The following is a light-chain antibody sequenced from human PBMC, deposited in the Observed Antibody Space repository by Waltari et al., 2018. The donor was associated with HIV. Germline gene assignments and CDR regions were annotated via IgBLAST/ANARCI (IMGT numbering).Light chain of an antibody. CDR1: SSDVGGYNY. V-gene: IGLV2-14*03. Sequence: QSDLTQPASVSGSPGQSVTVSCTGTSSDVGGYNYVPWYQRHPGKAPKLIIYDVSNRPSGVSNRFSCSKSGNRASLTSSGLQAEDEADYYCSSYTSSSTRVFGGGTTVTVL. J-gene: IGLJ3*02. CDR3: SSYTSSSTRV. CDR2: DVS.